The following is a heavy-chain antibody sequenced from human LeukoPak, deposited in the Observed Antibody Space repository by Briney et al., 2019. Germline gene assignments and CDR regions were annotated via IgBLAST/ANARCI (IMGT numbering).Heavy chain of an antibody. J-gene: IGHJ3*02. D-gene: IGHD3-10*01. V-gene: IGHV6-1*01. CDR2: TYYRSKWYN. CDR3: ARDFPFGRGVDDAFDI. Sequence: SQTLSLTCAISGDSVSSNSAAWNWIRQSPSRGLEWLGRTYYRSKWYNDYAVSVKSRITINPDTSKNQFSLQLNSVTPEDTAVYYCARDFPFGRGVDDAFDIWGQGTMVTVSS. CDR1: GDSVSSNSAA.